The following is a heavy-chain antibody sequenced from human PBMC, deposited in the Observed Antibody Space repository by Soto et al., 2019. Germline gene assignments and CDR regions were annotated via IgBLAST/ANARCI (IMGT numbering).Heavy chain of an antibody. D-gene: IGHD6-13*01. CDR1: GGTFSSYA. Sequence: QVQLVQSGAEVKKPGSSVKVSCKASGGTFSSYAISWVRQAPGQGLEWMGGIIPIFGTANYAQKFQGRVTITADESTSTAYMELSSLRSEDTAVYYCAKPARAAAARKHYYYGMDVWGQGTTVTVSS. V-gene: IGHV1-69*12. J-gene: IGHJ6*02. CDR2: IIPIFGTA. CDR3: AKPARAAAARKHYYYGMDV.